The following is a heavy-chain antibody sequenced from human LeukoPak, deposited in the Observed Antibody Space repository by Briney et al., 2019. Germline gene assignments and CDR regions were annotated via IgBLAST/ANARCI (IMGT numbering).Heavy chain of an antibody. Sequence: SQTLSLTCTVSGGSISSGGYYWSWIRQHPGKGLEWIGYIYYSGSTYYNPSLKSRVTISVDTSKNQFSLKLSSVTAADTAVYYCARSSRRLGAILDYWGQGTLVTVSS. CDR1: GGSISSGGYY. J-gene: IGHJ4*02. CDR3: ARSSRRLGAILDY. V-gene: IGHV4-31*03. D-gene: IGHD1-26*01. CDR2: IYYSGST.